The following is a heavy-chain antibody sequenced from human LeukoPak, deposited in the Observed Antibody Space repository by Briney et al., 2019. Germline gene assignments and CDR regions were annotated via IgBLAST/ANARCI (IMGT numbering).Heavy chain of an antibody. V-gene: IGHV3-33*06. Sequence: GGSLRLSRAASGFTFSSYGMHWVRQAPGKGLEWVAVIWYDGSNKYYADSVKGRFTISRDNSKNTLYLQMNSLRAEDTAVYYCAKIYSSSWYEDYWGQGTLVTVSS. CDR2: IWYDGSNK. D-gene: IGHD6-13*01. CDR1: GFTFSSYG. CDR3: AKIYSSSWYEDY. J-gene: IGHJ4*02.